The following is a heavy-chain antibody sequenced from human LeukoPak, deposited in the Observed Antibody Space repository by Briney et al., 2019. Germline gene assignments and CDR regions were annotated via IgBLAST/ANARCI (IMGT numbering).Heavy chain of an antibody. CDR3: AREFSYYYDSSGYPRNWFDP. CDR2: ISAYNGNT. V-gene: IGHV1-18*01. J-gene: IGHJ5*02. CDR1: GYTFTSYG. Sequence: ASVKVSCKASGYTFTSYGISWVRQAPGQGLEWMGWISAYNGNTNYAQKLQGRVTMTTDTSTSTAYMELRSLRSDDTAVYYCAREFSYYYDSSGYPRNWFDPWGQGTLVTVSS. D-gene: IGHD3-22*01.